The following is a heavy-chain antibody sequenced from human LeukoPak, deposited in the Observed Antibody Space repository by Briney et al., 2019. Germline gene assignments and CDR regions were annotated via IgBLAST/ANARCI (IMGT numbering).Heavy chain of an antibody. D-gene: IGHD2-2*01. CDR3: ARERGYCSSTSCPGHDAFDI. CDR2: IYYSGST. CDR1: GGSISSYY. J-gene: IGHJ3*02. Sequence: SETLSLTCTVSGGSISSYYWSWIRQPPGKGLEWIGYIYYSGSTNYNPSLKSRVTISVDTSKNQFSLKLSSVTAADTAVYYCARERGYCSSTSCPGHDAFDIWGQGTMVTVSS. V-gene: IGHV4-59*12.